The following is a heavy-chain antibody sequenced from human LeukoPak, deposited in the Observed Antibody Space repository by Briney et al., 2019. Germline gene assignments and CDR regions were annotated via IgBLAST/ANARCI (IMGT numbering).Heavy chain of an antibody. J-gene: IGHJ4*02. CDR2: VKSGNYDI. CDR1: GFTFNTYS. Sequence: TGGSLRLSCAASGFTFNTYSMNWVRQAPGKGLEWRSYVKSGNYDIQYADSVTGRFTVSRDSATNSLYLQMNDLKAEDTAVYYCARDSDWAFDYWGQGSLVTVSS. D-gene: IGHD3-9*01. CDR3: ARDSDWAFDY. V-gene: IGHV3-48*01.